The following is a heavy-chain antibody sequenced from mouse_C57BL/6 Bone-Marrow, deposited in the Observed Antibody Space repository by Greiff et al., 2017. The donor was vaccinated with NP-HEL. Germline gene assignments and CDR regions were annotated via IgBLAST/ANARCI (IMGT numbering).Heavy chain of an antibody. V-gene: IGHV1-80*01. J-gene: IGHJ4*01. D-gene: IGHD2-2*01. CDR2: IYPGDGDT. CDR1: GYAFSSYW. CDR3: ARNGYDRGYYAMDY. Sequence: QVQLQQSGAELVKPGASVKISCKASGYAFSSYWMNWVKQRPGKGLEWIGQIYPGDGDTNYNGKFKGKATLTADKSSSTAYMQLSSLTTEDSAVYFCARNGYDRGYYAMDYWGQGTSVTVSS.